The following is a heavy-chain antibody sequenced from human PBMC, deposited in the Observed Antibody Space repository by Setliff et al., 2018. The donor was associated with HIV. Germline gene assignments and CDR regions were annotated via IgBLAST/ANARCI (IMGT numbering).Heavy chain of an antibody. CDR3: AKDRQQLDPREFDC. CDR1: GFSFSRYA. D-gene: IGHD6-13*01. CDR2: PSGSGVTS. J-gene: IGHJ5*01. Sequence: PGGSLRLSCAASGFSFSRYAMGWVRQAPGKGLEWVSSPSGSGVTSYYADSVKGRFTISRDSSKNTLNLQMNSLRVEDTAVYYCAKDRQQLDPREFDCWGQGTLVTVSS. V-gene: IGHV3-23*01.